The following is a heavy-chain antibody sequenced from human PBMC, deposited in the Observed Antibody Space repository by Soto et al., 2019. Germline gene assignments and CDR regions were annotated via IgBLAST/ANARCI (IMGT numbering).Heavy chain of an antibody. J-gene: IGHJ4*02. Sequence: QVQLVESGGGVVQPGRSLRLSCAASGFTFSSYAMHWVRQAPGKGLEWVAVISYDGSNKYYADSVKGRFTISRDNSKNTLYLQMNSLRAEDTAVYYCARDSPPPGTQPDYWGQGTLVTVPS. CDR3: ARDSPPPGTQPDY. D-gene: IGHD1-1*01. CDR2: ISYDGSNK. V-gene: IGHV3-30-3*01. CDR1: GFTFSSYA.